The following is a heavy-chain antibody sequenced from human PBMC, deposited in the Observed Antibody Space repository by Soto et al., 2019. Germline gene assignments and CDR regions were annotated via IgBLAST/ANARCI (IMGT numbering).Heavy chain of an antibody. V-gene: IGHV1-69*13. CDR2: IIPIFGTA. CDR3: ATTPDYDFWSCYYEYNWLEP. J-gene: IGHJ5*02. Sequence: SVKVSCKASGGTFSSYAISWVRQAPGQGLEWMGGIIPIFGTANYAQKFQGRVTITADESTSTAYMELSSLRSEDTAVYYCATTPDYDFWSCYYEYNWLEPWGQGTRVTVSS. CDR1: GGTFSSYA. D-gene: IGHD3-3*01.